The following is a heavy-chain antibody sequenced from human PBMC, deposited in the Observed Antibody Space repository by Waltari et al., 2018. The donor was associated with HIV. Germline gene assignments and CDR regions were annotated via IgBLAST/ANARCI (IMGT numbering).Heavy chain of an antibody. Sequence: QVQLVQSGAEVKKPGASVKVSCKASGYTFTVYYMPWVRQAPGQGLEWMGWINPNSGGTNYAQKFQGRVTMTRDMSISTTYMELSRLSSDDTAVYYCAREIGYSYGWGAFDIWGQGTMVTVSS. V-gene: IGHV1-2*02. CDR3: AREIGYSYGWGAFDI. CDR1: GYTFTVYY. CDR2: INPNSGGT. J-gene: IGHJ3*02. D-gene: IGHD5-18*01.